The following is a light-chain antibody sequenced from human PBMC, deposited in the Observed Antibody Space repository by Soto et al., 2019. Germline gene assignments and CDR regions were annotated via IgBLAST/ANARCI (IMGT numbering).Light chain of an antibody. CDR1: SGSIASNY. Sequence: NFMLTQPHSVSESPGKTVTISCTRSSGSIASNYVQWYQQRPGSAPTTVIYEDNQRPSGVPDRFSGSIDSSSNSASLTISGLKTEDEADYYCQSYDSSIFWVFVGGTKLTVL. CDR2: EDN. V-gene: IGLV6-57*04. J-gene: IGLJ3*02. CDR3: QSYDSSIFWV.